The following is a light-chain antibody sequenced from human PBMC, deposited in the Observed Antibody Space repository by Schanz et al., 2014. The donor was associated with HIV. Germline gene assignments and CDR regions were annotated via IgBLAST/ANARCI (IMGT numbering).Light chain of an antibody. CDR2: GND. CDR1: SGDIAGDS. J-gene: IGLJ2*01. Sequence: NFMLTQPHSVSESPGKTVIISCTRNSGDIAGDSVQWYQLRPGSAPILVIRGNDQRPSDVPDRFSGSIDRSSNSASLIISELETEDEADYYCQSYVTGTVVFGGGTKLTVL. CDR3: QSYVTGTVV. V-gene: IGLV6-57*04.